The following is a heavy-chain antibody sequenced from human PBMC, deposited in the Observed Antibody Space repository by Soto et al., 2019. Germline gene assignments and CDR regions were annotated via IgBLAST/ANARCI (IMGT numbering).Heavy chain of an antibody. Sequence: GSLRLSCEASGFIFSSYVMSWVRQAPGKGLEWVSSISGSGSRTYYADSVKGRFTISRDNSRNTPYLQMNNLRAEDTAVYYCAKDTKYNWNDVFAYWGQGTQVTVSS. D-gene: IGHD1-1*01. CDR1: GFIFSSYV. CDR2: ISGSGSRT. V-gene: IGHV3-23*01. J-gene: IGHJ4*02. CDR3: AKDTKYNWNDVFAY.